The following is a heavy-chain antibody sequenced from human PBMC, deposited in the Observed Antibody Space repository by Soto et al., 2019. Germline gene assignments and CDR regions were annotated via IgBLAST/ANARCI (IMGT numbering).Heavy chain of an antibody. CDR2: IYYSGST. V-gene: IGHV4-59*01. CDR1: GGSISSYY. CDR3: ARRVCHTSGYFHY. Sequence: PSETLSLTCTVSGGSISSYYWCWIRQPPGKGLEWIGYIYYSGSTNYNPSLKSRVTISVDTSKNQFSPKLSSVTAADTAVYYCARRVCHTSGYFHYSGQAPLGTLSS. J-gene: IGHJ1*01. D-gene: IGHD3-22*01.